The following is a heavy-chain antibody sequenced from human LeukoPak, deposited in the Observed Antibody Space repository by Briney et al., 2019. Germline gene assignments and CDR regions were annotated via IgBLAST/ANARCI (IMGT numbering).Heavy chain of an antibody. J-gene: IGHJ5*02. CDR1: GYTFTSYA. CDR2: INAGNGNT. D-gene: IGHD2-21*02. V-gene: IGHV1-3*01. Sequence: GASVKVSCKASGYTFTSYAMHWVRQAPGQRLEWMGWINAGNGNTKYSQKFQGRVTITADESTSTAYMELSSLRSEDTAVYYCARDGVTALGYNWFDPWGQGTLVTVSS. CDR3: ARDGVTALGYNWFDP.